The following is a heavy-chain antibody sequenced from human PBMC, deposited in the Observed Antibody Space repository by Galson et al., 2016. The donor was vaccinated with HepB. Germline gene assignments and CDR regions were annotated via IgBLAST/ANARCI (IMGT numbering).Heavy chain of an antibody. CDR1: GVSISSGGYY. D-gene: IGHD3-3*01. V-gene: IGHV4-31*03. J-gene: IGHJ4*02. Sequence: TLSLTCTVSGVSISSGGYYWSWIHQHPGKGLEWIGYIYYSGSTFYNPSLKSRVTISVDTSKNQFSLKLNSVTAADTAVYYCARVTKGGSGNNFDYWGQGTLVTVSS. CDR3: ARVTKGGSGNNFDY. CDR2: IYYSGST.